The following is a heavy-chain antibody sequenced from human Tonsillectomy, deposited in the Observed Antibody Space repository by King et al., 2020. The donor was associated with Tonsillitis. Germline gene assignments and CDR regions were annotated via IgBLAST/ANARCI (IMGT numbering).Heavy chain of an antibody. V-gene: IGHV1-46*03. D-gene: IGHD5-18*01. J-gene: IGHJ4*02. CDR3: ARDRAIQLSFGPDY. CDR1: GYTFTSYY. Sequence: VQLVESGAEVKKPGASVKVSCRASGYTFTSYYIHWVRQAPGQGLEWMGVINPSDGSRSYAQKFLGRVTMTRATSTSTVYMQLSGLRSEDTAVYYCARDRAIQLSFGPDYWGQGTLVTVST. CDR2: INPSDGSR.